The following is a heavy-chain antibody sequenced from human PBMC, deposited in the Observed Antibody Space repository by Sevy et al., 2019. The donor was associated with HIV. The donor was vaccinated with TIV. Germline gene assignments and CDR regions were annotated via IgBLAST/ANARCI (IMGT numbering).Heavy chain of an antibody. Sequence: GGSLRLSCAASGFNFTNYAMNWVRQAPGKGLEWVSGVSDGAGDTHYADSVKGRFTISRDNSKNMLYLQMNTLRAEDTALYYCAKSRGGTTVAAQNYWGQGTLVTVSS. D-gene: IGHD4-4*01. CDR2: VSDGAGDT. CDR1: GFNFTNYA. J-gene: IGHJ4*02. CDR3: AKSRGGTTVAAQNY. V-gene: IGHV3-23*01.